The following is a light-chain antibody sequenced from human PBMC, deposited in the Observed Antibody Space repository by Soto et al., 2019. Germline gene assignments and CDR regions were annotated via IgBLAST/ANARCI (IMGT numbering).Light chain of an antibody. V-gene: IGLV4-69*01. CDR2: LSSDGSH. J-gene: IGLJ2*01. CDR3: QTWDTGARVV. CDR1: SGHSSYA. Sequence: QPVLTQSPSASASLGASVKLTCTLSSGHSSYAIAWHQQQPEKGPRYLMKLSSDGSHSKGDGIPDRFSGSSSGAERYLTLSSLQSEDEADYYCQTWDTGARVVFGGGTKVTVL.